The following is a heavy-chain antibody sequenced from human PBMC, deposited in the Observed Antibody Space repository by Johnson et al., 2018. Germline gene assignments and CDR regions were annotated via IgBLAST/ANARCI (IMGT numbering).Heavy chain of an antibody. CDR1: GFTFNSYS. CDR3: ARVGYSSSGFLSYYYYYYYMDV. J-gene: IGHJ6*03. Sequence: VQLVQSGGGLVQXGGSLRLSCAASGFTFNSYSMNWVRQAPGKGLEWVSSISSSGSTIYYADSVKGRFPISRDNAKNSLYLQLNSLRAEDTAVYYCARVGYSSSGFLSYYYYYYYMDVWGKGTTVTVSS. CDR2: ISSSGSTI. V-gene: IGHV3-48*04. D-gene: IGHD6-13*01.